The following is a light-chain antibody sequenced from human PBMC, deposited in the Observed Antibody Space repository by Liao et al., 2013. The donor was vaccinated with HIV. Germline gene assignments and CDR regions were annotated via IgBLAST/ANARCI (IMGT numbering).Light chain of an antibody. CDR3: QVWDSISDHPV. CDR1: SIGSKS. V-gene: IGLV3-21*01. Sequence: SYELAQPPSVSVAPGKPASVSCGGNSIGSKSVHWYQQKPGQAPVLVIYYDTDRPSGIPERFSGSNSGNTATLTISRVEAGDEADYYCQVWDSISDHPVFGGGTKLTVL. CDR2: YDT. J-gene: IGLJ3*02.